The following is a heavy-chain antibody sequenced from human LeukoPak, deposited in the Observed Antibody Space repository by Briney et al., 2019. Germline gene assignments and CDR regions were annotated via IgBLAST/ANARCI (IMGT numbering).Heavy chain of an antibody. J-gene: IGHJ4*02. CDR1: GGSISSSSYY. CDR3: ARLRYYDFWSGPIPTSDY. D-gene: IGHD3-3*01. Sequence: PSETLSLTCTVSGGSISSSSYYWGWIRQPPGKGLEWIGSIYYSGSTYYNPSLKSRVTISVDTSKNQFSLKLSSVTAADTAVYYCARLRYYDFWSGPIPTSDYWGQGTLVTVSS. CDR2: IYYSGST. V-gene: IGHV4-39*01.